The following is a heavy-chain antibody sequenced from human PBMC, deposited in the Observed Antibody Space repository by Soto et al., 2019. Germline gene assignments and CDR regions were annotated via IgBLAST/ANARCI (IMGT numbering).Heavy chain of an antibody. V-gene: IGHV3-15*07. CDR3: TTDARLWQAAFDI. CDR1: GFSFKNAW. CDR2: IKTNNDGGTT. J-gene: IGHJ3*02. Sequence: EVQLVESGGGLVKPGGCLRLSCAASGFSFKNAWMNWVRQAPGKGLEWVGRIKTNNDGGTTDYATPVKGRFTISRDDSKNTLYLQMNSLKTEDTAVYYCTTDARLWQAAFDIWGQGTMVTVSS. D-gene: IGHD2-21*01.